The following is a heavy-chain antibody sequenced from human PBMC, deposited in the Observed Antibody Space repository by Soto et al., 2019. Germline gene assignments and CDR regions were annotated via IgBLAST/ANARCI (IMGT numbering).Heavy chain of an antibody. CDR2: ISYDGSNK. CDR3: ARDRGRYSYYYYGMDV. V-gene: IGHV3-30-3*01. J-gene: IGHJ6*02. D-gene: IGHD3-9*01. Sequence: GGSLRLSCAASGFIFSSYAMHWVRQAPGKGLEWVAVISYDGSNKYYADSVKGRFTISRDNSKNTLYLQMNSLRAEDTAVYYCARDRGRYSYYYYGMDVWGQGTTVTVSS. CDR1: GFIFSSYA.